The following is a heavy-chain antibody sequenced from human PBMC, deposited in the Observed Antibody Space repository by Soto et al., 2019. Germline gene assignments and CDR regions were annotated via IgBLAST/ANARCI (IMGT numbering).Heavy chain of an antibody. Sequence: QVQLQESGPGLVKPSQTLSLTCTVSGGSISSGGYYWSWIRQHLGKGLEWIGYIYYSGSTYYNTSLKCRVTIAVDTSKNQFSLKLSSLTAADTAVYYCARDGSDYDSSAKGAFDIWGQGTMVTVSS. J-gene: IGHJ3*02. V-gene: IGHV4-31*03. CDR1: GGSISSGGYY. D-gene: IGHD3-22*01. CDR3: ARDGSDYDSSAKGAFDI. CDR2: IYYSGST.